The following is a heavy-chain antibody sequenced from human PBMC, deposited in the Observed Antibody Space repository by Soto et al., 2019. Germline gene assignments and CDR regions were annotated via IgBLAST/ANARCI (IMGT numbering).Heavy chain of an antibody. CDR2: IKQDGSEK. CDR3: ARQPYIAAAGINAFDI. D-gene: IGHD6-13*01. Sequence: RGSLRLSCAASGFTFSSYWMSWVRQAPGKGLEWVANIKQDGSEKYYVDSVKGRFTISRDNAKNSLYLQMNSLRAEDTAVYYCARQPYIAAAGINAFDIWGQGTMVTVSS. J-gene: IGHJ3*02. CDR1: GFTFSSYW. V-gene: IGHV3-7*05.